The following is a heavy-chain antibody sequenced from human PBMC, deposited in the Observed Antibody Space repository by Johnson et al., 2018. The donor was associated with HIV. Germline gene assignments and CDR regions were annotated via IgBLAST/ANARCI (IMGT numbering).Heavy chain of an antibody. Sequence: MQLVESGGGVVRPGGSLRLSCAASGFTFDNYGMSWVRQAPGKGLEWVSGINWNGGSTGYADYVKGRFTISRDNDKNSLYLQMNSLRAEDTALYYCARMVRYYYGSGRYYNVPWKDAFDIWGQGTMVTVSS. CDR3: ARMVRYYYGSGRYYNVPWKDAFDI. J-gene: IGHJ3*02. CDR2: INWNGGST. CDR1: GFTFDNYG. V-gene: IGHV3-20*04. D-gene: IGHD3-10*01.